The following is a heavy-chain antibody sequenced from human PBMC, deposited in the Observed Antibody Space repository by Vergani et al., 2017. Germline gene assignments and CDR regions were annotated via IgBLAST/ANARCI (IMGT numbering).Heavy chain of an antibody. D-gene: IGHD4-17*01. CDR2: IHTGGST. V-gene: IGHV4-61*09. J-gene: IGHJ6*02. Sequence: QVQLQESGPGVVKPSQTLSLTCTVSGESIRSGSHYWSWIRQPAGKGPEWIGHIHTGGSTDLNPSFKSRVSISVDTSKNQFSLKLSSVTAADTAGYYCARHRGDYDRGGMDVWGQGTTVTVSS. CDR1: GESIRSGSHY. CDR3: ARHRGDYDRGGMDV.